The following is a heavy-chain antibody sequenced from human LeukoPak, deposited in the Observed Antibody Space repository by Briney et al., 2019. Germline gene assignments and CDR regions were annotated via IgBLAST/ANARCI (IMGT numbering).Heavy chain of an antibody. CDR3: ARDPEYSRSNAFDI. Sequence: SGGSLRLSCAASGFNVSDNYMSWVRQAPGKGLEWLSVIYSGGSTYYADSVKGRFTFSRDNSKNTVYLQMNSLRAEDTAVYYCARDPEYSRSNAFDIWGQGTMVTVSS. D-gene: IGHD6-6*01. V-gene: IGHV3-53*01. CDR1: GFNVSDNY. J-gene: IGHJ3*02. CDR2: IYSGGST.